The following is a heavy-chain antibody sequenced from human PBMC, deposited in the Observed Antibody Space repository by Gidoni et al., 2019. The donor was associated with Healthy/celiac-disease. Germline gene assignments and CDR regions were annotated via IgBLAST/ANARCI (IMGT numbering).Heavy chain of an antibody. D-gene: IGHD5-12*01. CDR2: ISSSSSYI. Sequence: EVQLVESGGGLVKPGGSLRLSCAASGFTFSSYSMNWVRQAPGQGLELVSAISSSSSYIYYADSVKGRFTISRDNAKNSLYLQMNSLRAEDTAVYYCARVDGYNYNFDYWGQGTLVTVSS. J-gene: IGHJ4*02. CDR1: GFTFSSYS. V-gene: IGHV3-21*01. CDR3: ARVDGYNYNFDY.